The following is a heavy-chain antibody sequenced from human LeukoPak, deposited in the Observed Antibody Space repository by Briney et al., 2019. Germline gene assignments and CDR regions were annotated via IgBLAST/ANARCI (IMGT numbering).Heavy chain of an antibody. CDR1: GFTSSSYG. CDR3: ARLTMVRGVY. CDR2: ISYDGSNK. D-gene: IGHD3-10*01. J-gene: IGHJ4*02. Sequence: GGSLRLSCAASGFTSSSYGMHWVRQAPGKGLEWVAVISYDGSNKYYADSVKGRFTISRDNSKNTLYLQMNSLRAEDTAVYYCARLTMVRGVYWGQGTLVTVSS. V-gene: IGHV3-30*03.